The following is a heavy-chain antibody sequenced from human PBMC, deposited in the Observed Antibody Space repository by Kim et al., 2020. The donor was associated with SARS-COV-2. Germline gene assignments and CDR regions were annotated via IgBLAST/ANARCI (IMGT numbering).Heavy chain of an antibody. CDR3: ARDSYDILTGHTRGLIQYGMDV. CDR1: GFTFSSYS. J-gene: IGHJ6*02. V-gene: IGHV3-21*01. Sequence: GGSLRLSCAASGFTFSSYSMNWVRQAPGKGLEWVSSISSSSSYIYYADSVKGRFTISRDNAKNSLYLQMNSLRAEDTAVYYCARDSYDILTGHTRGLIQYGMDVWGQGTTVTVSS. CDR2: ISSSSSYI. D-gene: IGHD3-9*01.